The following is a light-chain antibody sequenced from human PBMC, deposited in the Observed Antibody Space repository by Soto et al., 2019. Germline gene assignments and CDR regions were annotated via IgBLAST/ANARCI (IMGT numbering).Light chain of an antibody. CDR2: DVS. Sequence: QSVLTQPRSVSGSPGQSVTISCTGTSSDVGGYNYVSWYQQHPGKAPKLMIYDVSKRPSGVPDRFSGSKSGNTASLTISGLQAEDEDDYYCCSYAGSPHVVFGGGTKLTVL. J-gene: IGLJ2*01. CDR1: SSDVGGYNY. CDR3: CSYAGSPHVV. V-gene: IGLV2-11*01.